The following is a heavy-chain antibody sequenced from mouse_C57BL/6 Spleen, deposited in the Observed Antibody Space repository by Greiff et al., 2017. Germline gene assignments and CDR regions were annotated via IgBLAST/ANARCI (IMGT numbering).Heavy chain of an antibody. J-gene: IGHJ1*03. V-gene: IGHV8-8*01. CDR1: GFSLSTFGMG. Sequence: VKLVESGPGILQPSQTLSLTCSFSGFSLSTFGMGVGWIRQPSGKGLEWLAHIWWDDDKYYNPALKSRLTISKDTSKNQVFLKIANVDTADTATYYCARIPITTVDWYFDVWGTGTTVTVSS. CDR2: IWWDDDK. CDR3: ARIPITTVDWYFDV. D-gene: IGHD1-1*01.